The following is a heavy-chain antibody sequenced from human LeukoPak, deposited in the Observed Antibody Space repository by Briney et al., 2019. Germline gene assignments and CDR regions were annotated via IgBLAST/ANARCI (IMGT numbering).Heavy chain of an antibody. V-gene: IGHV3-13*01. CDR2: IGTASDT. Sequence: GGSLRLSCAASGFTFSSFDMHWVRPPTGQGLEWVSTIGTASDTYYPGSVEGRFTLSRDNAKNSLYLQMNSLTAGDTAVYYCARGPPRGKYYYMDVWGKGTTVTVSS. CDR3: ARGPPRGKYYYMDV. CDR1: GFTFSSFD. D-gene: IGHD1-1*01. J-gene: IGHJ6*03.